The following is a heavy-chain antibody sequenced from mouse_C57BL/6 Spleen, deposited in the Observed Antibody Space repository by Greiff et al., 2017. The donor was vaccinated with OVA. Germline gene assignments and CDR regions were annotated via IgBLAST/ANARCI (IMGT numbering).Heavy chain of an antibody. CDR2: ILPGSGST. D-gene: IGHD1-1*01. Sequence: LQESGAELMKPGASVKLSCKATGYTFTGYWIEWVKQRPGHGLEWIGEILPGSGSTNYNEKFKGKATFTADTSSNTAYMQLSSLTTEDSAIYYRARLDTTVVAFYYAMDYWGQGTSVTVSS. V-gene: IGHV1-9*01. CDR1: GYTFTGYW. CDR3: ARLDTTVVAFYYAMDY. J-gene: IGHJ4*01.